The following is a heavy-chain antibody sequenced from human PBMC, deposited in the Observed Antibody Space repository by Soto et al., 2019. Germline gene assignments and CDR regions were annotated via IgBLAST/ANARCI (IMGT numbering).Heavy chain of an antibody. CDR3: ARVGRIDWSYFDS. V-gene: IGHV3-72*01. J-gene: IGHJ4*02. CDR2: TRNKVNSYTT. D-gene: IGHD1-1*01. CDR1: GFTISDYY. Sequence: EVQLVESGGGLVQPGGSLRLSCAAAGFTISDYYMDWVRQAPGMGLEWVARTRNKVNSYTTEYAASVKGRFTISRDGSQNSVYQQMNRLKTDDTAVYYCARVGRIDWSYFDSWGQGTLVTVSS.